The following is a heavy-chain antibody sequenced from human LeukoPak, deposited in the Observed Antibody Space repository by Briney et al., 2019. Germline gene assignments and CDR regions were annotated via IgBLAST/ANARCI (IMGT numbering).Heavy chain of an antibody. CDR1: GGTFSSYA. Sequence: SVKVSCKASGGTFSSYAVSWVRQAPGQGLEWMGGIIPIFGTANYAQKFQGRVTITADESTSTAYMELSSLRSEDTAVYYCARDPTPGGDNWFDPWGQGTLVTVSS. J-gene: IGHJ5*02. CDR2: IIPIFGTA. CDR3: ARDPTPGGDNWFDP. V-gene: IGHV1-69*13. D-gene: IGHD3-10*01.